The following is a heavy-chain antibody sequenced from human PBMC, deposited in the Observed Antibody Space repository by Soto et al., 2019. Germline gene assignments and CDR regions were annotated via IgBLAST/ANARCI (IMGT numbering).Heavy chain of an antibody. D-gene: IGHD1-26*01. Sequence: QVQLVQSGSESMQPGASVKVSCKGSGYNFNSHSINWLRQAPGQGLEWMGWINPNTGNPTYKQGFTGRFVFSVDTSVSTVYLQIFSLKADDSAVYYCARVRASGSFDYWGQGTLVTVSS. CDR3: ARVRASGSFDY. J-gene: IGHJ4*02. V-gene: IGHV7-4-1*01. CDR2: INPNTGNP. CDR1: GYNFNSHS.